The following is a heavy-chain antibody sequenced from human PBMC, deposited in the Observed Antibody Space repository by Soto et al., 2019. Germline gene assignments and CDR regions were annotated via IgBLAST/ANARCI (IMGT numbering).Heavy chain of an antibody. V-gene: IGHV3-48*02. D-gene: IGHD3-16*02. CDR2: ISASSTTV. CDR3: ARIYRRDGNKYADY. J-gene: IGHJ4*02. CDR1: ELTFSSFN. Sequence: EVQLVESGGGLVQPGESLRLSCAASELTFSSFNMHWVRQAPGKGLEWVSYISASSTTVYYGDSVKGRFTISRDNAKNSLYLQMNSLRDEDTAVYYCARIYRRDGNKYADYWGQGTLVTVSS.